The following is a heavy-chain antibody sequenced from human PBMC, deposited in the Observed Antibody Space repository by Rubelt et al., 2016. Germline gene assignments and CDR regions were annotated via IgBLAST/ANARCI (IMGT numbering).Heavy chain of an antibody. V-gene: IGHV4-34*01. CDR2: SNHSGST. CDR3: AGLKRERLVENYDYGMVV. CDR1: GGSFSGYS. J-gene: IGHJ6*02. D-gene: IGHD1-1*01. Sequence: QVQLQQWGAGLLKPSETLSLTCAVYGGSFSGYSWTWFRQPPGQGLEWIGESNHSGSTNYKPSLKSRVTISIDTSKNQLSLMLGFMPAADMALDDCAGLKRERLVENYDYGMVVWGQGTTVTVSS.